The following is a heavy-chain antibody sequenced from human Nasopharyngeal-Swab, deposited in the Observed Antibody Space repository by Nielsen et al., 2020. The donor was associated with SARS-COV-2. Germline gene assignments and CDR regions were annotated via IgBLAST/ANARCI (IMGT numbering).Heavy chain of an antibody. V-gene: IGHV3-21*01. CDR2: ISSSSSYI. CDR3: ARDQILQEYYYDSSGYWGIDY. CDR1: GLTFSSYS. Sequence: GGSLRLSCAASGLTFSSYSMNWVRQAPGKGLEWVSSISSSSSYIYYADSVKGRFTISRDNAKNSLYLQMNSLRAEDTAVYYCARDQILQEYYYDSSGYWGIDYWGQGTLVTVSS. D-gene: IGHD3-22*01. J-gene: IGHJ4*02.